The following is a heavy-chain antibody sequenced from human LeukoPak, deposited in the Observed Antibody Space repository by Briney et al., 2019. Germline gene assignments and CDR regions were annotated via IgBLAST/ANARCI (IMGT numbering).Heavy chain of an antibody. J-gene: IGHJ6*03. D-gene: IGHD5-12*01. V-gene: IGHV1-2*02. CDR2: INPNSGGT. Sequence: ASVKVSCKASACTFTGYSMHWVRQAPGQGLEWMGWINPNSGGTNYAQKFQGRVTMTRDTSISTAYMELSRLRSDDTAVYYCARDRGSGYSGYESYYYYYMDVWGKGTTVTVSS. CDR1: ACTFTGYS. CDR3: ARDRGSGYSGYESYYYYYMDV.